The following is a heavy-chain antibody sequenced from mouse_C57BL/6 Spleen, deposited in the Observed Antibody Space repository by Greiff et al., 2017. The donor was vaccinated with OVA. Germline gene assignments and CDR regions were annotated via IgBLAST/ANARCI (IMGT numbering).Heavy chain of an antibody. Sequence: QVQLQQPGAELVRPGSSVKLSCKASGYTFTSYWMHWVKQRPIQGLEWIGNIDPSDSETHYNQKFKDKATLTVDKSSSTAYMQLSSLTSEDSAVXDCARGRVLGYYDCGVWFAYWGQGTLVTVSA. D-gene: IGHD2-4*01. CDR1: GYTFTSYW. CDR2: IDPSDSET. V-gene: IGHV1-52*01. CDR3: ARGRVLGYYDCGVWFAY. J-gene: IGHJ3*01.